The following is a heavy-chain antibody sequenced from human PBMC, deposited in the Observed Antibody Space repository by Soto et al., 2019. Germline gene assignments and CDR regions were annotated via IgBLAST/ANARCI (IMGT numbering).Heavy chain of an antibody. D-gene: IGHD3-10*01. Sequence: GGSRRRSCTAAACTFSDYPIHWVRQAPGKGLEWVAVLSYDGTAGYYADSVRGRFTISRDTSKSTVYLQMDSLRGEDTAVYYCAKVPARLQSMEVLDYWGQGTLVTVSS. CDR2: LSYDGTAG. CDR1: ACTFSDYP. V-gene: IGHV3-30*18. J-gene: IGHJ4*02. CDR3: AKVPARLQSMEVLDY.